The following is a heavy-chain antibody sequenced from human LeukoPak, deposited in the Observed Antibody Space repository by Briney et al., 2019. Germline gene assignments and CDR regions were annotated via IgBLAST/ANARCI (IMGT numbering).Heavy chain of an antibody. J-gene: IGHJ5*02. CDR3: ATVHGDYGNWFDP. V-gene: IGHV1-8*02. D-gene: IGHD4-17*01. CDR2: MNPNSGDT. CDR1: GYTFTSYG. Sequence: ASVKVSCKASGYTFTSYGISWVRQAPGQGLEWMGWMNPNSGDTGYAHKFQGRVTMTANTSINTAYMELSSLRSEDTAVYYCATVHGDYGNWFDPWGQGTLVTVSS.